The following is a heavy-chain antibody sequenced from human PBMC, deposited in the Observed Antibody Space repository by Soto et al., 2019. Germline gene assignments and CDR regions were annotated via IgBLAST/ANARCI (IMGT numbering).Heavy chain of an antibody. V-gene: IGHV1-69*01. CDR3: AYNIYDGSGHYFIFEY. D-gene: IGHD3-22*01. J-gene: IGHJ4*02. CDR2: IIPTSGVA. CDR1: ERTLHRYA. Sequence: QVQLVQPGAQVKKPGSSVKVACKASERTLHRYAISWVRQAPGGGPEWLGVIIPTSGVADHAQKFQGRVTIRADESANTVYMELSNLRSEDTAVYYCAYNIYDGSGHYFIFEYWGQGTPVTVSS.